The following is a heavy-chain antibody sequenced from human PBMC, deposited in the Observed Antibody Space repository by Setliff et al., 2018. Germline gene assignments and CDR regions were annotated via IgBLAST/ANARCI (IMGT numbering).Heavy chain of an antibody. CDR1: GGSISSSDFY. CDR2: IYYSGTT. V-gene: IGHV4-39*07. Sequence: PSETLSLTCTVSGGSISSSDFYWGWIRQPPGKGLEWIGSIYYSGTTYYNPSLKSPVTISIDTSKNQLSLTLSSVTAADTAVYYCARGGTFRYFDFWGQGAPVTVSS. J-gene: IGHJ4*02. CDR3: ARGGTFRYFDF. D-gene: IGHD5-12*01.